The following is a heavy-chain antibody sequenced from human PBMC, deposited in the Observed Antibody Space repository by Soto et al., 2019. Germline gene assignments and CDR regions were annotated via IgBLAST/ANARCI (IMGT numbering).Heavy chain of an antibody. CDR1: GYSFTNYG. V-gene: IGHV1-18*01. Sequence: QDQLVQSGAEVKKPGASVTVSCKASGYSFTNYGVTWVRQAPGQGLEWMGWTSAFNGNTHYEQNLQGRVTMTTDASTSTAYMELRSLRSDDTAVYYCARDRGVAPPVAGNTHYYYYMDVWGKGTTVTVSS. D-gene: IGHD6-19*01. J-gene: IGHJ6*03. CDR3: ARDRGVAPPVAGNTHYYYYMDV. CDR2: TSAFNGNT.